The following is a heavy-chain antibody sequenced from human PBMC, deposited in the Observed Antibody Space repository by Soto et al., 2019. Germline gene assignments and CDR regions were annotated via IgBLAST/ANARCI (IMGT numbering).Heavy chain of an antibody. J-gene: IGHJ4*02. Sequence: GASVKVSCKASGGTFSSYAISWVRQAPGQGLEWMGGIIPIFGTANYAQKFQGRVTITADESTSTAYMELSSLRSEDTAVYYCARCGLYSSGYYYGLDYWGQGTMVTVYS. CDR3: ARCGLYSSGYYYGLDY. CDR2: IIPIFGTA. V-gene: IGHV1-69*13. D-gene: IGHD3-22*01. CDR1: GGTFSSYA.